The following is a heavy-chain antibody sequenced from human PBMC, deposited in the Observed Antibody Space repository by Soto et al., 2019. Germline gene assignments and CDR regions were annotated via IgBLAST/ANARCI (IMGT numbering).Heavy chain of an antibody. Sequence: QVQLVESGGGVVQPGRSLRLSCAASGFTFSSYGMHWVRQAPGKGLEWVTVIWYDGSNKYYADSVKGRFTISRDNSKNTLYLQMNSLMAEDTAVYYCARDRGPFNWNDWPQYYYGMDVWGQGTTVTVSS. CDR1: GFTFSSYG. V-gene: IGHV3-33*01. CDR2: IWYDGSNK. D-gene: IGHD1-20*01. J-gene: IGHJ6*02. CDR3: ARDRGPFNWNDWPQYYYGMDV.